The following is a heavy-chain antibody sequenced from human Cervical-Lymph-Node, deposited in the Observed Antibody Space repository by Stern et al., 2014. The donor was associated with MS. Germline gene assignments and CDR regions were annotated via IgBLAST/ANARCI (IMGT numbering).Heavy chain of an antibody. D-gene: IGHD3-10*01. CDR2: IGGSGDST. V-gene: IGHV3-64*01. J-gene: IGHJ6*02. Sequence: EVQLVQSGGGLVQPGGSLRLPCAAPGFTLSPYSMHWVRQAPGKGLEYVSAIGGSGDSTYYANSVKGRFTISRDNSKNTLFLQMGSLRAEDMAVYYCARDPGYYSPYYGMDVWGQGTTVTVSS. CDR3: ARDPGYYSPYYGMDV. CDR1: GFTLSPYS.